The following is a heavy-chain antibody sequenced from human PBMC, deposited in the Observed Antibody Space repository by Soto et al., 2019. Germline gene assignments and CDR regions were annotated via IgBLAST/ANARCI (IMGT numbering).Heavy chain of an antibody. V-gene: IGHV4-34*01. Sequence: SETLSLTCAVYGGAFIGYYWIWIRHAPFKWLEWIVEINHSGSTNYNPSLKSRVTISVDTSKNQFSLKLSSVTAADTAVYYCARVSEGSGSYYYYYYGMDVWGQGTTVTVSS. CDR1: GGAFIGYY. D-gene: IGHD3-10*01. CDR3: ARVSEGSGSYYYYYYGMDV. J-gene: IGHJ6*02. CDR2: INHSGST.